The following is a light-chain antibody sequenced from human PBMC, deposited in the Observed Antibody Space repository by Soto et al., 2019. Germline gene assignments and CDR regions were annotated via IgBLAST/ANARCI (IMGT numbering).Light chain of an antibody. V-gene: IGLV3-1*01. J-gene: IGLJ1*01. CDR2: QDS. Sequence: VLTQPPSVSVSPGQTASITCSGDKLGDKYACWYQQKPGQSPVLVIYQDSKRPSGIPERFSGSNSGNTATLTISGTQAMDEADYYCQAWDSSTAGVFGTGTKLTVL. CDR3: QAWDSSTAGV. CDR1: KLGDKY.